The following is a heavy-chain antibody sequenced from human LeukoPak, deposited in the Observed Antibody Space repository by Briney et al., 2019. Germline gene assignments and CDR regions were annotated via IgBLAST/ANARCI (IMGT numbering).Heavy chain of an antibody. CDR1: GGSISSSSYY. CDR3: ARDSGGYYGY. V-gene: IGHV4-39*07. Sequence: SETLSLTCTVSGGSISSSSYYWGWIRQPPGKGLEWIGSIYHSGSTYYNPSLKSRVTISVDTSKNQFSLKLSSVTAADTAVYYCARDSGGYYGYWGQGTLVTVSS. CDR2: IYHSGST. D-gene: IGHD1-26*01. J-gene: IGHJ4*02.